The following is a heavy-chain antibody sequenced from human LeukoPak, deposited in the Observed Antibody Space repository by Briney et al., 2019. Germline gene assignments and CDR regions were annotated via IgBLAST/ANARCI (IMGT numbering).Heavy chain of an antibody. D-gene: IGHD5-18*01. Sequence: GGSLRLSCVASGFTFGDYTMNWVRQAPGTGLEWVSSISRTGGYIYYADPLKGRFTISRDNAKNSLSLQMSSLRVEDTAIYYCAKLRGYTYGYNDAFDFWGQGTMVTVSS. CDR1: GFTFGDYT. V-gene: IGHV3-21*04. CDR3: AKLRGYTYGYNDAFDF. CDR2: ISRTGGYI. J-gene: IGHJ3*01.